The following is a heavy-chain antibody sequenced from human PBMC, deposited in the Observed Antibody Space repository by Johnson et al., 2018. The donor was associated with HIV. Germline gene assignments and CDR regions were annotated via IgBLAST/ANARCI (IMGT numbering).Heavy chain of an antibody. CDR2: ISYDGSNK. J-gene: IGHJ3*02. CDR3: ARGMYYKFWSGYGIRWDAFDI. V-gene: IGHV3-30*04. CDR1: GFTFSSYA. Sequence: QMQLVESGGGVVQPGRSLRLSCAASGFTFSSYAMHWVRHAPGKGLEWVAVISYDGSNKYYADSVKGRFTISRDNSKNTLYLQMNSLRAGDTAVYYCARGMYYKFWSGYGIRWDAFDIWGQGTMVTVSS. D-gene: IGHD3-3*01.